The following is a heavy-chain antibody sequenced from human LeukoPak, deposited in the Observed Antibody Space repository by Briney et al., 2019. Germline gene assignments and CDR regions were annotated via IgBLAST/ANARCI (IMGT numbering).Heavy chain of an antibody. CDR3: AKDRHYRYDSSGPRDY. V-gene: IGHV3-30*02. CDR1: GFIFSSYG. Sequence: GGSLRLSCAASGFIFSSYGIHWVRQAPGKGLEWVAFIPYDGSHKYYANSVQGRFTISRDNSKNTLYLQMNALRPEDTAVYFCAKDRHYRYDSSGPRDYWGQGTLVTVSS. D-gene: IGHD3-22*01. J-gene: IGHJ4*02. CDR2: IPYDGSHK.